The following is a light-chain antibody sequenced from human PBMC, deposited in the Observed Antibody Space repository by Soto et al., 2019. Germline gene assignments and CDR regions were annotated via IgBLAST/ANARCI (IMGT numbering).Light chain of an antibody. CDR1: QNVLYSSNNKNY. CDR2: WAS. J-gene: IGKJ3*01. V-gene: IGKV4-1*01. CDR3: QLYFSTPLT. Sequence: DFVMTQSPDSLAVSLGERATINCKSSQNVLYSSNNKNYLAWYQQKPRQPPKLLIYWASTRNSGVPDRFSGSVSGTDFPLTISRLQAEDGAVFYCQLYFSTPLTFGPGTKVDI.